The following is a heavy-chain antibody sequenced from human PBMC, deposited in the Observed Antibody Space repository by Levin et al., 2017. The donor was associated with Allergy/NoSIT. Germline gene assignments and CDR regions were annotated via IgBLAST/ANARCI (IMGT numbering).Heavy chain of an antibody. CDR3: AKTVTPFHFSY. CDR2: IYSGGST. J-gene: IGHJ4*02. CDR1: GFTVSSNY. D-gene: IGHD2/OR15-2a*01. V-gene: IGHV3-53*01. Sequence: GGSLRLSCAASGFTVSSNYMSWVRQAPGKGLEWGSGIYSGGSTEYADLVKGRFTISRDNSKNTLYLQMNSLRAEDTAVYYCAKTVTPFHFSYWGQGTLVTVSS.